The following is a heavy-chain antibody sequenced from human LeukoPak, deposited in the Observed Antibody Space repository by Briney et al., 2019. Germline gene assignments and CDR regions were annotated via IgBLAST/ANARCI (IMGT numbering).Heavy chain of an antibody. CDR1: GFTFTNYG. D-gene: IGHD6-13*01. Sequence: GGSLRLSCAASGFTFTNYGMHWVRQAPGKGLEWVAFIRYDGSRKYNADSVKGRFTISRDNSKNTLYLQMNSLTAEDTAVDYCVRAAPSDYWGQGTLVTVSS. V-gene: IGHV3-30*02. CDR3: VRAAPSDY. CDR2: IRYDGSRK. J-gene: IGHJ4*02.